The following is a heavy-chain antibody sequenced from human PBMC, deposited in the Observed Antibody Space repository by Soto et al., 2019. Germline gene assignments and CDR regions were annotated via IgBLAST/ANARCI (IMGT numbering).Heavy chain of an antibody. V-gene: IGHV3-30*18. CDR3: ANSYYVILNDYFDY. Sequence: GGSLRLSCAASGFTFSSYGMHWVRQAPGKGLEWVAVISYDGSNKYYADSVKGRFTISRDNSKNTLYLQMNSLRAEDTAVYYCANSYYVILNDYFDYWGQGTLVTVSS. CDR2: ISYDGSNK. D-gene: IGHD3-9*01. J-gene: IGHJ4*02. CDR1: GFTFSSYG.